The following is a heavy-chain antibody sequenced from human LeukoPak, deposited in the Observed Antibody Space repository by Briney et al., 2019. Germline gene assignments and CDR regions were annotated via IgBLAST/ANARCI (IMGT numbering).Heavy chain of an antibody. D-gene: IGHD5/OR15-5a*01. CDR2: IYSSGST. J-gene: IGHJ6*02. CDR1: GGSISGYY. Sequence: SETLSLTCTVSGGSISGYYWSWIRQSAGKGLEWIGRIYSSGSTNYNPSLKGRATMSVDTSKNHFSLNLSSVTAADTAVYYCARGDSTNQDGDYYGLDVWGQGTTVTVSS. V-gene: IGHV4-4*07. CDR3: ARGDSTNQDGDYYGLDV.